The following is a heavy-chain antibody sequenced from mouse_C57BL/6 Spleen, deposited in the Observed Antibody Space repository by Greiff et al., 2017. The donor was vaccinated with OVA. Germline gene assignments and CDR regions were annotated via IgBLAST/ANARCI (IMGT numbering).Heavy chain of an antibody. CDR2: IDPSDSYT. Sequence: QVQLQQSGAELVKPGASVKLSCKASGYTFTSYWMQWVKQRPGQGLEWIGEIDPSDSYTNYNQKFKGKATLTVDTSSSTAYMQLSSLTSEDSAVYYCATRILNCDAKHLFDYWGQGTTLTVSS. J-gene: IGHJ2*01. CDR3: ATRILNCDAKHLFDY. D-gene: IGHD4-1*01. V-gene: IGHV1-50*01. CDR1: GYTFTSYW.